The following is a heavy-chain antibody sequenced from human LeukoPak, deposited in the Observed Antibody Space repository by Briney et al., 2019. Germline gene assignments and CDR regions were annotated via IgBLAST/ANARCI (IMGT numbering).Heavy chain of an antibody. V-gene: IGHV1-24*01. CDR2: FDPEDGET. D-gene: IGHD6-19*01. CDR3: ATVFATIAVAGVEFDY. Sequence: ASVKVSCKVSGYTLTELSMHWVRQAPGKGLEWMGGFDPEDGETIYAQKFQGRVTMTEDTSTDTAYMELSSLRSEDTAVYYCATVFATIAVAGVEFDYWGQGTLVTVSS. CDR1: GYTLTELS. J-gene: IGHJ4*02.